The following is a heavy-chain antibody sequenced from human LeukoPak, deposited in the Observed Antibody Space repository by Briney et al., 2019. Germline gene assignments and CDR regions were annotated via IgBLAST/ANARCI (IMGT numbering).Heavy chain of an antibody. V-gene: IGHV3-23*01. CDR1: GITFSNSA. J-gene: IGHJ4*02. D-gene: IGHD2-2*01. CDR2: ITKSGDQT. Sequence: GGSLRLSCVPSGITFSNSALSWVRQAPGKGLEWVSTITKSGDQTHYADSVKGRFTISRDNSKNTLYLQMNSLRAEDTAVYYCANRGKYCSSTSCLGSAQVDYWGQGTLVTVSS. CDR3: ANRGKYCSSTSCLGSAQVDY.